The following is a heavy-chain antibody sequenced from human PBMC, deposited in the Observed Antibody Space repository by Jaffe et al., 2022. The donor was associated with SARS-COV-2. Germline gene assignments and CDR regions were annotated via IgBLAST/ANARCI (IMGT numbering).Heavy chain of an antibody. V-gene: IGHV4-39*01. CDR2: IYYSGST. J-gene: IGHJ5*02. Sequence: QLQLQESGPGLVKPSETLSLTCTVSGGSISSSSYYWGWIRQPPGKGLEWIGSIYYSGSTYYNPSLKSRVTISVDTSKNQFSLKLSSVTAADTAVYYCARLPRIAAAGYNWFDPWGQGTLVTVSS. D-gene: IGHD6-13*01. CDR3: ARLPRIAAAGYNWFDP. CDR1: GGSISSSSYY.